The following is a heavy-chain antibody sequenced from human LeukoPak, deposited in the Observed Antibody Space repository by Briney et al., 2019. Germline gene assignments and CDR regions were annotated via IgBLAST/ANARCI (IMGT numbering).Heavy chain of an antibody. Sequence: GGSLRLSCAASGFTFSTYAMHWVRQAPGKGLEWVAVISYDGSYKYYADSVRGRFTISRDNSKNTLYLQMNSPRADDTAVYYCARGNYYGSGTYFSPGFDPWGQGTLVTVSS. CDR2: ISYDGSYK. D-gene: IGHD3-10*01. CDR3: ARGNYYGSGTYFSPGFDP. V-gene: IGHV3-30*04. J-gene: IGHJ5*02. CDR1: GFTFSTYA.